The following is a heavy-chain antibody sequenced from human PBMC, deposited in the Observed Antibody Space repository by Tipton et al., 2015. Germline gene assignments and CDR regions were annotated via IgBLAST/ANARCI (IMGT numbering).Heavy chain of an antibody. D-gene: IGHD3-9*01. CDR2: ISSSGSTI. CDR3: ACQDYDSLTRDYQTVDY. CDR1: GFTFSDYY. Sequence: SLRLSCAASGFTFSDYYMSWIRQAPGKGLEWVSYISSSGSTIYYADSVKGRFTISRDNAKNSLYLQMNSLRAEDTAVYYCACQDYDSLTRDYQTVDYWGQGTLVTVSS. J-gene: IGHJ4*02. V-gene: IGHV3-11*01.